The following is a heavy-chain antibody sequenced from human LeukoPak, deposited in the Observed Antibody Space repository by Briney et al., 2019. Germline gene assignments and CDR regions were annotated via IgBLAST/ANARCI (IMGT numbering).Heavy chain of an antibody. Sequence: PGGSLRLSCAASGFTFDDYAMHWVRQPPGKGLEWIAHISSSGSAIYNPSLKSRVSMAVDTSKNQFSLRMTSVTAADTAVYYCAREWSGFDFWGQGTMVTVSS. CDR3: AREWSGFDF. CDR2: ISSSGSA. D-gene: IGHD2-15*01. CDR1: GFTFDDYA. V-gene: IGHV4-59*01. J-gene: IGHJ3*01.